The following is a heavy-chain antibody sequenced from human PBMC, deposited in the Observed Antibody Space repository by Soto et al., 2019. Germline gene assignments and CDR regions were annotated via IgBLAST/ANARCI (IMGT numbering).Heavy chain of an antibody. CDR3: AREGSGYNF. J-gene: IGHJ4*02. Sequence: ASVKVSCKASGGTFSSYAISWVRQAPGQGLEWMGGIVPVFGRPNYAQRFRGRLTITADESTSTGYMELISLRSDDTAVYYCAREGSGYNFWGQGTQVTVSS. D-gene: IGHD5-12*01. CDR2: IVPVFGRP. V-gene: IGHV1-69*13. CDR1: GGTFSSYA.